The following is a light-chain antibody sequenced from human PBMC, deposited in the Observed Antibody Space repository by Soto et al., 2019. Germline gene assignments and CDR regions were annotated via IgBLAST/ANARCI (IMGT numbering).Light chain of an antibody. Sequence: EIVLTQSPGALSLSPGERATLSCRASQSVSSGSQLAWYQQKPGQPPRLLIYGASSRAAGIPDRFSGSGSGTDFTLTINRLEPEDFAVYYCQQYVTSRRTFGPGTKV. J-gene: IGKJ1*01. CDR3: QQYVTSRRT. CDR1: QSVSSGSQ. CDR2: GAS. V-gene: IGKV3-20*01.